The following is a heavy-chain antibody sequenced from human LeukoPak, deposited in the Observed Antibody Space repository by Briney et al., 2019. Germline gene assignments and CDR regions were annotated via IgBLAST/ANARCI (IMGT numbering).Heavy chain of an antibody. CDR1: GYRFSSYG. D-gene: IGHD4-17*01. CDR3: ARGQNGDYWFDP. V-gene: IGHV1-18*01. J-gene: IGHJ5*02. CDR2: ISTYNGNT. Sequence: ASVKVSCKASGYRFSSYGIIWVRQAPGQGLERMGWISTYNGNTKYAQKFQGRVTMTTDTSTSTAYMELRSLRSDDTAVYYCARGQNGDYWFDPWGQGTLVTVSS.